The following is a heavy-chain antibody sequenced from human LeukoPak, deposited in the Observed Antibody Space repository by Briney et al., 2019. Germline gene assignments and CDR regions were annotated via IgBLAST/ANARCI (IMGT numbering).Heavy chain of an antibody. V-gene: IGHV1-69*05. CDR2: IIPIFGTA. D-gene: IGHD1-26*01. Sequence: SVKVSCKASGGTFSSYAISWVRQAPGQGLEWMGGIIPIFGTANYAQKFQGRVTIITDESTSTAYMELSSLRSEDTAVYYCARALSGSYSIFDYWGQGTLVTVSS. J-gene: IGHJ4*02. CDR1: GGTFSSYA. CDR3: ARALSGSYSIFDY.